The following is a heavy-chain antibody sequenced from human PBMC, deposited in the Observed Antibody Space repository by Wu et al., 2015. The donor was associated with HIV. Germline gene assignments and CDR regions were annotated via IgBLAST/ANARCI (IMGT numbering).Heavy chain of an antibody. Sequence: QVHLVQFGAEVKKPGSSVKVSCKSSGGTFSSYSITWVRQAPGQGLEWMGGIIPIFGTADYAQKFQGRVTITTDESTSTAYMELSSLRFEDTALYYCARGVGYSSSWEGYFDPWGQGTLVTVSS. CDR1: GGTFSSYS. CDR3: ARGVGYSSSWEGYFDP. J-gene: IGHJ5*02. CDR2: IIPIFGTA. V-gene: IGHV1-69*05. D-gene: IGHD6-13*01.